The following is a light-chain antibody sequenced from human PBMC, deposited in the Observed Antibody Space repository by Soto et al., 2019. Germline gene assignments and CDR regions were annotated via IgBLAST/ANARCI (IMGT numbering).Light chain of an antibody. V-gene: IGLV1-44*01. CDR1: YSNIGIND. Sequence: QSVLTQPPSASGTPGQRVTVSCSGTYSNIGINDVHWYRQLSGTAPQILIYDTSQRPTGVPDRFSGSRSGTSASLVISGLQTEDEADYHCAAWDDSLNGPAFGGGTKVTVL. J-gene: IGLJ2*01. CDR2: DTS. CDR3: AAWDDSLNGPA.